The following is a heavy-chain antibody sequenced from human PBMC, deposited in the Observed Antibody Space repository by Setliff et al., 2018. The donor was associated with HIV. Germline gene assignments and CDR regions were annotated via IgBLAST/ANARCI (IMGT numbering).Heavy chain of an antibody. J-gene: IGHJ3*02. CDR1: GYTFTSYY. Sequence: VASVKVSCKASGYTFTSYYIHWVRQAPGQGLEWMGIINPSGGGTTYAQTFQDRVTMSRDTSTSTVYMELSSLRSEDTAVYYCAREALHAGGWRGAFDIWGQGTMVTVSS. D-gene: IGHD6-19*01. V-gene: IGHV1-46*01. CDR2: INPSGGGT. CDR3: AREALHAGGWRGAFDI.